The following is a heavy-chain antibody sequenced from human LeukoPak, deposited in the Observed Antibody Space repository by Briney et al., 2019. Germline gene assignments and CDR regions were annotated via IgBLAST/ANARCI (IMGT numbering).Heavy chain of an antibody. D-gene: IGHD3-9*01. CDR3: ATLDWLFWSFDY. J-gene: IGHJ4*02. Sequence: SETLSLTCAVYGGSFSGYYWSWIRQPPGKGLEWIGEINHSGSTNYNPSLKSRVTISVDTSKNQFSLKLSSVTAADTAVYYCATLDWLFWSFDYWGQGTLSPSPQ. V-gene: IGHV4-34*01. CDR2: INHSGST. CDR1: GGSFSGYY.